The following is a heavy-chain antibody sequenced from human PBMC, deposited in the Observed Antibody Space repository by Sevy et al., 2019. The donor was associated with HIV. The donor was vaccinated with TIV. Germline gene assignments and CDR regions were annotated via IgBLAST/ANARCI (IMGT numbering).Heavy chain of an antibody. CDR1: GFAFTNYYA. D-gene: IGHD4-17*01. J-gene: IGHJ6*02. V-gene: IGHV3-30-3*01. CDR3: ARPRANYVDNYFFYAMVV. Sequence: GGSLRLSCAASGFAFTNYYAMHWVRQAPGKGLEWVALISFDESDKYYADSVKGRFTISRDNFKNTLYLQMNSLTTEDTAVYYCARPRANYVDNYFFYAMVVWGQGTTVTVSS. CDR2: ISFDESDK.